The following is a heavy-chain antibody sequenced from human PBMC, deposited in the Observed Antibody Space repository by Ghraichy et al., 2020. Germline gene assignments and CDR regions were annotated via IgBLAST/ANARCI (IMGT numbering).Heavy chain of an antibody. Sequence: GGSLRLSCAASGFIFTNYWMSWVRQAPGKGLEWVADIKQDGSETYYVDSVKGRFTISRDNGKNSLYLQMNSLRVEDTAVYYCVTDDSDSHDAFDMWGQGTMVTVSS. CDR2: IKQDGSET. D-gene: IGHD3-22*01. V-gene: IGHV3-7*03. J-gene: IGHJ3*02. CDR3: VTDDSDSHDAFDM. CDR1: GFIFTNYW.